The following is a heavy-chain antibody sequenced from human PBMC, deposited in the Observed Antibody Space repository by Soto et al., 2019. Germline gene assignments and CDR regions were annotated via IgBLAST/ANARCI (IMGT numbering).Heavy chain of an antibody. D-gene: IGHD2-8*01. CDR1: GGSISSYY. V-gene: IGHV4-59*01. CDR3: ARDVIGTNSFHYGMGV. J-gene: IGHJ6*02. Sequence: QVQLQESGPGLVKPSETLSLTYTVSGGSISSYYWSWIRQPPGKGLEWIGYIYYSGSTNYNPSLTGPVTISVDTSKHQFPPKLSPVTGADTAVYYWARDVIGTNSFHYGMGVWGQGTTVTVSS. CDR2: IYYSGST.